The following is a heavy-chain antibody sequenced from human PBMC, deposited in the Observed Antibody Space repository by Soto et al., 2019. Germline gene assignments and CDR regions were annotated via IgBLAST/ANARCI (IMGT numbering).Heavy chain of an antibody. V-gene: IGHV1-69*13. J-gene: IGHJ6*02. CDR3: ARDLCSSTSCYLSYYGMDV. CDR2: ITPIFGTA. D-gene: IGHD2-2*01. Sequence: SVKVSCKASGGTFSSYAISWVRQAPGQGLEWMGGITPIFGTANYAQKFQGRVTITADESTSTAYMELSSLRSEDTAVYYCARDLCSSTSCYLSYYGMDVWGQGSTVTVSS. CDR1: GGTFSSYA.